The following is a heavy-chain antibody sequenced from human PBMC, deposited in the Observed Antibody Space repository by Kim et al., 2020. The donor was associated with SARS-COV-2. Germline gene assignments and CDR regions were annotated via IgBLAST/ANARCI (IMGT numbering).Heavy chain of an antibody. D-gene: IGHD3-22*01. CDR1: GFTFSSYA. V-gene: IGHV3-30-3*01. CDR2: ISYDGSNK. CDR3: ARDKGHYYDSEYFQH. Sequence: GGSLRLSCAASGFTFSSYAMHWVRQAPGKGLEWVAVISYDGSNKYYADSVKGRFTISRDNSKNTLYLQMNSLRAEDTAVYYCARDKGHYYDSEYFQHWGQGTLVTVSS. J-gene: IGHJ1*01.